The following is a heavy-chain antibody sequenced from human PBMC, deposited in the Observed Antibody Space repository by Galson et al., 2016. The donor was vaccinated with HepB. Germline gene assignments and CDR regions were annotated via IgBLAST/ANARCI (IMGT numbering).Heavy chain of an antibody. Sequence: SLRLSCAASGFTFSSHAMSWVRQAPGKGLEWVSEVSASGGSRYYAESVKGRFTISRDNSKNTPLLQMNSLRAEDPAVYFCAKGLVTAVYCFDSWGQGTRVTVSS. D-gene: IGHD2-21*02. J-gene: IGHJ5*01. CDR3: AKGLVTAVYCFDS. V-gene: IGHV3-23*01. CDR1: GFTFSSHA. CDR2: VSASGGSR.